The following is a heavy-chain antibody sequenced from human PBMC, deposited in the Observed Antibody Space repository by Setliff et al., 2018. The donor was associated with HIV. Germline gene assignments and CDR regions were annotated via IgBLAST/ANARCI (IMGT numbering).Heavy chain of an antibody. D-gene: IGHD6-13*01. CDR2: IRDDGHYK. CDR3: VSSSSSSSWYLDY. V-gene: IGHV3-30*02. CDR1: GFTFSSYA. J-gene: IGHJ4*02. Sequence: QSGGSLRLSCAASGFTFSSYAMHWVRQAPGKGLEWVAFIRDDGHYKYYSEFAKGRFTISRDNSKNTLHLQMNSLRAEDTAVYYCVSSSSSSSWYLDYWGQGTLVTVSS.